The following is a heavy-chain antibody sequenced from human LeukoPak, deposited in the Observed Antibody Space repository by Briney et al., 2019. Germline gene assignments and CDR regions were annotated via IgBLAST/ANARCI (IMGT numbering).Heavy chain of an antibody. CDR3: ARDNFHSSGADY. Sequence: SETLSLTCAVYGGSFSGYYWSWIRQPPGKGLEWIGEINHSGSTNYNPSLKSRVTISVDTSKNQFSLKLSSVTAADTAVYYCARDNFHSSGADYWGQGTLVTVSS. V-gene: IGHV4-34*01. CDR1: GGSFSGYY. D-gene: IGHD6-19*01. J-gene: IGHJ4*02. CDR2: INHSGST.